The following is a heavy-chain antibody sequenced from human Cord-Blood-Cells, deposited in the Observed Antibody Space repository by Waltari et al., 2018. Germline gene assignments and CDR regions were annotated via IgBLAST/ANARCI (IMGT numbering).Heavy chain of an antibody. CDR2: ISYDGRNK. CDR3: AREAVAGNYFDY. D-gene: IGHD6-19*01. Sequence: QVQLVESGGGVVQPGRSLRPSCAASGFTFSSYAMHWVRQAPGKGLEWVAVISYDGRNKYDADSVEGRFTIARDNSKNALYLQMNSLRAEDTAVYYCAREAVAGNYFDYWGQGTLVTVSS. CDR1: GFTFSSYA. V-gene: IGHV3-30*04. J-gene: IGHJ4*02.